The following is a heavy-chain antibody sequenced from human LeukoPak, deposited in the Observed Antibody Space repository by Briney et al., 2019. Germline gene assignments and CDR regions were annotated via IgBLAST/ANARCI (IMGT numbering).Heavy chain of an antibody. J-gene: IGHJ4*02. D-gene: IGHD5-12*01. Sequence: SVKVSCKAFGGTFSSYAISWVRQAPGQGLEWMGRIIPILGIANYAQKFQGRVTITADKSTSTAYMELSSLRSEDTAVYYCARDITQNKIVATARDYWGQGTLVTVSS. CDR2: IIPILGIA. CDR1: GGTFSSYA. CDR3: ARDITQNKIVATARDY. V-gene: IGHV1-69*04.